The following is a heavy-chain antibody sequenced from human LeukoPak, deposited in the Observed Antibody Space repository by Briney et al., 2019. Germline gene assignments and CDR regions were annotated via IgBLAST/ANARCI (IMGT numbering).Heavy chain of an antibody. V-gene: IGHV4-39*01. CDR3: ARMRVGGSCRY. CDR1: GGSIGSRSLY. J-gene: IGHJ4*02. CDR2: IYYTGST. Sequence: SETLSLTCTVSGGSIGSRSLYWGWIRQPPGKGLEWIGYIYYTGSTYYNPSLKSRVTISVDTSKNQFSLKLSSVTAADTAVYYCARMRVGGSCRYWGQGTLVTVSS. D-gene: IGHD2-15*01.